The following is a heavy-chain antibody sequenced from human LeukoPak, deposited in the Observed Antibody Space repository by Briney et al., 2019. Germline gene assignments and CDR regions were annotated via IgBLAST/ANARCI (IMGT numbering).Heavy chain of an antibody. V-gene: IGHV5-51*01. CDR3: ARHKPAATDY. CDR1: GYTFTNYW. CDR2: IYPGDSDT. J-gene: IGHJ4*02. D-gene: IGHD6-13*01. Sequence: GESLKISCTGSGYTFTNYWIAWVRHMPGKGLEWMGAIYPGDSDTRYTPSFQGQVTISANKSSSTAYLQWSSLKASDTAMYYCARHKPAATDYWGQGTLITVSS.